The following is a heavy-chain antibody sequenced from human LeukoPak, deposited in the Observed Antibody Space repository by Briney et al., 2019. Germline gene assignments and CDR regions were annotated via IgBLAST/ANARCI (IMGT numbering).Heavy chain of an antibody. CDR1: GFTFSSYA. J-gene: IGHJ4*02. CDR2: ISSNGGST. D-gene: IGHD6-6*01. CDR3: AREPYSSSSADY. Sequence: GGSLRLSCAASGFTFSSYAMHWVRQAPGKGLEYVSAISSNGGSTYYANSVKGRFTISRDNSKNTLYLQMNSLRAEDTAVYYCAREPYSSSSADYWGQGTLVTVSS. V-gene: IGHV3-64*01.